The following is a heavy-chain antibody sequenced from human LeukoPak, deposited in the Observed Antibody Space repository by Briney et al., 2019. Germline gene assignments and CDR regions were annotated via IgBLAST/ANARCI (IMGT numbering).Heavy chain of an antibody. J-gene: IGHJ4*02. CDR1: GGSISSYY. CDR2: IYYSGST. D-gene: IGHD1-1*01. Sequence: ASETQSLTCTVSGGSISSYYWSWIRQPPGKGLEWIGYIYYSGSTNYNPSLKSRVTISVDTSKNQFSLKLSSVTAADTAVYYCARAPTSRTLDYWGQGTLVTVSS. V-gene: IGHV4-59*01. CDR3: ARAPTSRTLDY.